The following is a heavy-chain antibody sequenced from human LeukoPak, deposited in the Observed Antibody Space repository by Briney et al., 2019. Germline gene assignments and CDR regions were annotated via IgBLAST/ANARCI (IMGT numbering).Heavy chain of an antibody. J-gene: IGHJ5*02. V-gene: IGHV4-59*02. D-gene: IGHD5-12*01. CDR1: GASVSSYY. CDR2: IYYSGTT. Sequence: SETLSLTCTVSGASVSSYYWSWIRQPPGKGLEWIGYIYYSGTTNYNPSLKSRVTMSVDTSKNQFSLKLSSVTAADTAVYFCASGSSGYDPWGQGTLVTVSS. CDR3: ASGSSGYDP.